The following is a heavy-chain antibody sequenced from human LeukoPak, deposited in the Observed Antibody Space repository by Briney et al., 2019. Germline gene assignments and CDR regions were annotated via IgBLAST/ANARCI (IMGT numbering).Heavy chain of an antibody. CDR3: ARTCGGDCYSDF. J-gene: IGHJ4*02. CDR2: IGTNSNFR. Sequence: GGSLRLSCAASGFTFRSYTMSWVRQTPGKGLEWVSSIGTNSNFRYYADSVKGRFTISRDDAKNSLYLQMNSLRAEDTAVYYCARTCGGDCYSDFWGQGTLVTVSS. CDR1: GFTFRSYT. D-gene: IGHD2-21*02. V-gene: IGHV3-21*01.